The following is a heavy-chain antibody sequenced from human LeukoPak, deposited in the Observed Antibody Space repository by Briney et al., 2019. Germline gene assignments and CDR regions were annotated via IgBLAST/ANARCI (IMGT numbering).Heavy chain of an antibody. CDR3: ARSESTSGSYPPHCYYYGMDV. Sequence: ASVKVSCKASGGTFSSYAISWVRQAPGQGLEWMGRIIPILGIANYAQKFQGRVTITADKSTSTAYMELSSLRPEDTAVYYCARSESTSGSYPPHCYYYGMDVWGQGTTVTVSS. J-gene: IGHJ6*02. D-gene: IGHD1-26*01. V-gene: IGHV1-69*04. CDR2: IIPILGIA. CDR1: GGTFSSYA.